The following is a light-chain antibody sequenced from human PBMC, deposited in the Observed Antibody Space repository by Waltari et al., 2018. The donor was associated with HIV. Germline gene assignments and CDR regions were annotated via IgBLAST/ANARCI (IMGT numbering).Light chain of an antibody. CDR1: QSVSSSY. CDR2: GAS. Sequence: DIVLKQSPGPLSLSPGERATPSCRASQSVSSSYLAWYQQKSGQAPRLLIYGASSRAAGIPDRFSGSGSGTDFSLTIRRLEPEDFAVYFCQQYATASFTFGPGTKVDIK. CDR3: QQYATASFT. V-gene: IGKV3-20*01. J-gene: IGKJ3*01.